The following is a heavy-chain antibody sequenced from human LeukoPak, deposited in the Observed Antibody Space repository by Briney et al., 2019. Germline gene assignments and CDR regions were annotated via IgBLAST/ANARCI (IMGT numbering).Heavy chain of an antibody. J-gene: IGHJ3*02. V-gene: IGHV4-59*01. CDR1: GGSISSYH. CDR2: IYYSGST. D-gene: IGHD4-17*01. Sequence: SETLSLTCTVSGGSISSYHWSWIRQPPGKGLEWIGYIYYSGSTNYNPSLKSRVTISVDTSKNQFSLRLSSVTAADTAVYYCARSNGFNDAFDIWGQGTMVTVSS. CDR3: ARSNGFNDAFDI.